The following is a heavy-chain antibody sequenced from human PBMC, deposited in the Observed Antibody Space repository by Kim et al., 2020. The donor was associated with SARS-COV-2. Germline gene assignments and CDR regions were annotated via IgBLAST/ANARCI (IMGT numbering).Heavy chain of an antibody. CDR1: GFTFGDYA. V-gene: IGHV3-9*01. CDR2: ISWNSGSI. CDR3: AKGERLLYCSSTSCYADLGYYCDY. D-gene: IGHD2-2*01. Sequence: GGSLRLSCAASGFTFGDYAMHWVRQAPGKGLEWVSGISWNSGSIGHADSVEGRFSISRDNAKNSLYLQMNSLRAEDTALYYCAKGERLLYCSSTSCYADLGYYCDYVGQGTLATVSS. J-gene: IGHJ4*02.